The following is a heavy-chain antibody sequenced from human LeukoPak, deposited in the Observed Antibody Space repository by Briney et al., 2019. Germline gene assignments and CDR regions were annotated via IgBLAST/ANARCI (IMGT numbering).Heavy chain of an antibody. J-gene: IGHJ4*02. CDR3: ARDYFDSSGDLKQNYFDY. Sequence: GGSLRLSCAASGFTFSSYSMNWVRQAPGKGLEWVSSISSSSSYIYYADSVKGRFTISRDNAKNSLYLQMNSLRAEDTALYYCARDYFDSSGDLKQNYFDYWGQGTLVTVSS. V-gene: IGHV3-21*04. D-gene: IGHD3-22*01. CDR1: GFTFSSYS. CDR2: ISSSSSYI.